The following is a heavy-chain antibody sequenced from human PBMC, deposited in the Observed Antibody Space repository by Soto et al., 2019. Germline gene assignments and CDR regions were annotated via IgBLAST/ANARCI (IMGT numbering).Heavy chain of an antibody. CDR3: ARRYCSSTGCYDYFDY. CDR2: IFPICGST. V-gene: IGHV1-69*05. D-gene: IGHD2-2*01. J-gene: IGHJ4*02. Sequence: SVKVSCKASGGTFSSYAISWVRQAPGQGLEWMGVIFPICGSTNYAQKFQGRVTMTRDESTSTVYMELSSLRSEDTAVYYCARRYCSSTGCYDYFDYWGQGTLVTVSS. CDR1: GGTFSSYA.